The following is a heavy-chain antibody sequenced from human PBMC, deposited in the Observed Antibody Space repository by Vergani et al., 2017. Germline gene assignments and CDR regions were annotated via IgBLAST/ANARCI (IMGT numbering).Heavy chain of an antibody. CDR3: ARGGPRIAVAGTYNYYYGMDV. J-gene: IGHJ6*01. Sequence: QVQLVQSGAEVKKPGASVKVSCKASGYTFTSYDINWVLQATGQGLEWMGWMNPNSGNTGYAQKFQGRVTITRNTSISTAYMELSSIRSEDTAVYYCARGGPRIAVAGTYNYYYGMDVWGQATTVTVSS. V-gene: IGHV1-8*03. CDR2: MNPNSGNT. CDR1: GYTFTSYD. D-gene: IGHD6-19*01.